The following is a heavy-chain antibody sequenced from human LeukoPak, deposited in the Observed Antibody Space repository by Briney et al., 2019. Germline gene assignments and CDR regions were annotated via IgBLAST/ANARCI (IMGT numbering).Heavy chain of an antibody. J-gene: IGHJ3*02. CDR1: GYSFTSYW. D-gene: IGHD4-23*01. CDR2: IYPGDSDT. V-gene: IGHV5-51*01. Sequence: GESLKISCKGSGYSFTSYWIGWVRQMPGKGLEWMGIIYPGDSDTRYSPSFQGQVTISADKSISTAYLQWSSLEASDTAMYYCARVGPNYGGNSGAFDIWGQGTMVTVSS. CDR3: ARVGPNYGGNSGAFDI.